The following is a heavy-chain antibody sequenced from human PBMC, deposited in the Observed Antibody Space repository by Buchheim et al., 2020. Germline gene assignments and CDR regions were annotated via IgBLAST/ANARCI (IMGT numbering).Heavy chain of an antibody. CDR2: IKPGGNEK. CDR1: GFTFSSYW. V-gene: IGHV3-7*01. Sequence: EVQLVESGGGLVQPGGSLRLSCAASGFTFSSYWMNWVRQAPGKGLEWVANIKPGGNEKYYVVSVKGRFTIARDNAKHSWYLQMNRLRAEDTAVYYCASGQDFVTSSAPYFDYWGQGTL. D-gene: IGHD3-10*01. J-gene: IGHJ4*02. CDR3: ASGQDFVTSSAPYFDY.